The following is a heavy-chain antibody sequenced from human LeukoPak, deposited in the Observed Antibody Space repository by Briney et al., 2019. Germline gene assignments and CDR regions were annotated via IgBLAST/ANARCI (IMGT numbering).Heavy chain of an antibody. Sequence: SGGSLRLSCAAPGFTVSSNYMSWVRQAPGKGLEWVSATSPSGGNTYHADSVKGRFTISRDNPKNTLYLQMNSLRAEDTAVYYCVRKGIDGSGYDLDYWGQGTLVTVSS. CDR3: VRKGIDGSGYDLDY. V-gene: IGHV3-53*01. CDR1: GFTVSSNY. D-gene: IGHD6-25*01. J-gene: IGHJ4*02. CDR2: TSPSGGNT.